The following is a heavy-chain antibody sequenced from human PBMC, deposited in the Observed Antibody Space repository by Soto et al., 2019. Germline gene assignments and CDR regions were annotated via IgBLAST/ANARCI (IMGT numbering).Heavy chain of an antibody. CDR1: GGSISSGDYY. Sequence: SETLSLTCTVSGGSISSGDYYWSWIRQPPGKGLEWIGYIYYSGSTYYNPSLKSRVTISVDTSKNQFSLKLSSVTAADTAVYYCARGSVSSWFDPWGQGTLVTVSS. V-gene: IGHV4-30-4*01. J-gene: IGHJ5*02. D-gene: IGHD2-15*01. CDR2: IYYSGST. CDR3: ARGSVSSWFDP.